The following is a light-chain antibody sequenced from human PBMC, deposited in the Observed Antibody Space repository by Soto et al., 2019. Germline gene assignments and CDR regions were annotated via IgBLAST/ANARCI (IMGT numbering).Light chain of an antibody. CDR1: QRGSNNF. Sequence: VVLTQFPGTLSLSPGETATLSCGASQRGSNNFLGWYQQKPGLPPRLLIYDATSRANGIPERFSGRGSGTHFTLTISRLGPEDFAVYYCLQYGSTPWTFGRGTKVEMK. CDR3: LQYGSTPWT. J-gene: IGKJ1*01. CDR2: DAT. V-gene: IGKV3D-20*01.